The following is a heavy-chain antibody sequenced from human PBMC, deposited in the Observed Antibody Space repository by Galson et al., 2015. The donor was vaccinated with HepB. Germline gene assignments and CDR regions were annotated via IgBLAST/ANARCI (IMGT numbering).Heavy chain of an antibody. V-gene: IGHV3-33*01. CDR1: GFTFSSYG. Sequence: SLRLSCAASGFTFSSYGMHWVRQAPGKGLEWVAVIWYDGSNKYYADSVKGRFTISRDNSKNTLYLQMNSLRAEDTAVYYCASSGSYDPFDCWGQGTLVTVSS. D-gene: IGHD1-26*01. CDR2: IWYDGSNK. J-gene: IGHJ4*02. CDR3: ASSGSYDPFDC.